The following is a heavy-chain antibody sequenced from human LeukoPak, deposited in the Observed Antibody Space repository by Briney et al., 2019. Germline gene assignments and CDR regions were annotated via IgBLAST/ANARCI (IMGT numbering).Heavy chain of an antibody. J-gene: IGHJ4*02. Sequence: GGSLRLSCAASGFTFTNYAMTWVRQAPGKGLEWVSYISSSGSTIYYADSVKGRFTISRDNAKNSLYLQMNSLRAEDTAVYYCARDNYDSSGYYFDWGQGTLVTVSS. D-gene: IGHD3-22*01. CDR2: ISSSGSTI. CDR1: GFTFTNYA. CDR3: ARDNYDSSGYYFD. V-gene: IGHV3-48*03.